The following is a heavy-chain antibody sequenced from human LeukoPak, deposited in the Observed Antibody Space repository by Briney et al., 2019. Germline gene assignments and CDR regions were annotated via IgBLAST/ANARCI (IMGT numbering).Heavy chain of an antibody. CDR2: ISGSGGST. Sequence: PGGSLRLSCAASGFTFSSYAMSWVRQAPGKGPEWISVISGSGGSTYYADSVKGRFTISRDSSKNTLYLQMNSLRAEDTAVYYCARGIGSGYYYYGMDVWGQGTTVTVSS. CDR3: ARGIGSGYYYYGMDV. J-gene: IGHJ6*02. V-gene: IGHV3-23*01. D-gene: IGHD2-15*01. CDR1: GFTFSSYA.